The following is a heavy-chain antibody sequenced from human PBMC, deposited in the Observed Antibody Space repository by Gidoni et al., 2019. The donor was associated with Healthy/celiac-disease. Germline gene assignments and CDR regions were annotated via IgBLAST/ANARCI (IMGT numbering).Heavy chain of an antibody. V-gene: IGHV5-51*03. CDR2: IYPGDSDT. Sequence: EVQLVQSGAEVKKPGESLKISCKGSGYSFTSYWIGWVRQMPGKGLEWMGIIYPGDSDTRYSPSFQGQVTISADKSISTAYLQWSSLKASDTAMYYCGRSIITMVRGVPDAFDIWGQGTMVTVSS. J-gene: IGHJ3*02. D-gene: IGHD3-10*01. CDR3: GRSIITMVRGVPDAFDI. CDR1: GYSFTSYW.